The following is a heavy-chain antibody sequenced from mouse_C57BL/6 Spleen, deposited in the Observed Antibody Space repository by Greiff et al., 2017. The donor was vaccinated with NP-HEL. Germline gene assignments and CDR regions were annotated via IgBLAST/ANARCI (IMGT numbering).Heavy chain of an antibody. CDR3: TPRRDYGNSQFAY. CDR2: IDPENGDT. D-gene: IGHD2-1*01. Sequence: EVQVVESGAELVRPGASVKLSCTASGFNIKDDYMHWVKQRPEQGLEWIGWIDPENGDTEYASKFQGKATITADPSSNTAYLQLSSLTSEDTAVYYCTPRRDYGNSQFAYWGQGTLVTVSA. V-gene: IGHV14-4*01. J-gene: IGHJ3*01. CDR1: GFNIKDDY.